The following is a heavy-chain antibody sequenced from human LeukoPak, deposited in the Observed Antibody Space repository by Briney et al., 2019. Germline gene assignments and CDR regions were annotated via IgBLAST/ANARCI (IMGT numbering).Heavy chain of an antibody. CDR3: ARAGYTYITLYY. CDR2: IKQDGSDK. J-gene: IGHJ4*02. CDR1: GFTFSDYW. V-gene: IGHV3-7*01. Sequence: GGPLRLSCAASGFTFSDYWMTWVRQAPGKGLEWVANIKQDGSDKHYVDSVKGRFIISRDNAKNSLYLQMNSLRAEDTAVYYCARAGYTYITLYYWGQGTLVTVSS. D-gene: IGHD5-18*01.